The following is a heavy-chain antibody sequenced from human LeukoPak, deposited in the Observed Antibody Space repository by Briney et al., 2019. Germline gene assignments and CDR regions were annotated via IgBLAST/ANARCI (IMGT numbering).Heavy chain of an antibody. CDR1: EFTFSNYW. CDR3: ARGFTIFGVVNDGFDI. V-gene: IGHV3-74*01. D-gene: IGHD3-3*01. J-gene: IGHJ3*02. Sequence: PGGSLRLPCAASEFTFSNYWMHWVRQAPGKGLVWVSRINSDGSSTSYADSVKGRFTISRDNAKNTLYLQMNSLRVEDTAVYYCARGFTIFGVVNDGFDIWGQGTTVTVSS. CDR2: INSDGSST.